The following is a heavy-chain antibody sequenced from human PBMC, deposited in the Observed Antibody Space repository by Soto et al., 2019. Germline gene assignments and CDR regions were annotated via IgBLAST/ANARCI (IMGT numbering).Heavy chain of an antibody. V-gene: IGHV3-23*01. CDR1: GSTSSSYA. Sequence: EVPLLESGGGLVQPGWSLRLSCAASGSTSSSYAMSWVRQAPGKGLEWVSVITGDGVTTYFADSVKGRFTISRDTAKNPLLMQMSSLRAEDTAVYYCAKRASNIFDYCGQGTLVTVSS. CDR2: ITGDGVTT. CDR3: AKRASNIFDY. D-gene: IGHD7-27*01. J-gene: IGHJ4*02.